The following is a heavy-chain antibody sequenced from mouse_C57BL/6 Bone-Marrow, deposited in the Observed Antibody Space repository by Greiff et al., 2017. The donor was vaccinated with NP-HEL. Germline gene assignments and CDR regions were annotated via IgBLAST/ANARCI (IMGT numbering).Heavy chain of an antibody. CDR2: INPSTGGT. CDR3: ARGVVAYYYAMDY. CDR1: GYSFTGYY. Sequence: VQLQQSGPELVKPGASVKISCKASGYSFTGYYMNWVKQSPEKSLEWIGEINPSTGGTTYNQKFKAKATLTVDKSSSTAYMQLKSLTSEDSAVYYCARGVVAYYYAMDYWGQGTSVTVSS. J-gene: IGHJ4*01. D-gene: IGHD1-1*01. V-gene: IGHV1-42*01.